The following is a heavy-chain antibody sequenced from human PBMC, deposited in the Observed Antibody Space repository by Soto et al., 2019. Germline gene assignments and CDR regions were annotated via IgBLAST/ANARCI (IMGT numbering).Heavy chain of an antibody. D-gene: IGHD3-22*01. Sequence: GGSLRLSCAASGFTFSSYWMSWVRQAPGKGLEWVSTIKQDGSEKYYVDFVKGRFTISRDNAKNSLYLQMNSLRAEDKAVYYCATGKMDDSSGYPYYYYYYMDVWGKGTTVTVSS. CDR3: ATGKMDDSSGYPYYYYYYMDV. V-gene: IGHV3-7*03. J-gene: IGHJ6*03. CDR2: IKQDGSEK. CDR1: GFTFSSYW.